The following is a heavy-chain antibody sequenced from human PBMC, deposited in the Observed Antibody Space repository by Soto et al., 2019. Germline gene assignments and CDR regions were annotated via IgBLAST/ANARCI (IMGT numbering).Heavy chain of an antibody. Sequence: PSETLSLTCAVSGGSISSGGYSWSWIRQPPGKGLEWIGYIYHSGSTYYNPSLKSRVTISVDRSKNQFSLKLSSVTAADTALYYCARAPGYSGNWFDPWGQGTLVTVSS. CDR2: IYHSGST. CDR1: GGSISSGGYS. V-gene: IGHV4-30-2*01. CDR3: ARAPGYSGNWFDP. D-gene: IGHD1-26*01. J-gene: IGHJ5*02.